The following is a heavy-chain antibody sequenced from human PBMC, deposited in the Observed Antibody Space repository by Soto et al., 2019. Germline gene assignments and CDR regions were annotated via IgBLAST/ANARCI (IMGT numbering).Heavy chain of an antibody. CDR2: IYHSGST. V-gene: IGHV4-4*02. D-gene: IGHD4-17*01. Sequence: SETLSLTCAVSGGSISSSNWWSWVRQPPGKGLEWIGEIYHSGSTNYNPSLKSRVTMSVDKSKNQFSLKLSSVTAADTAVYYCARAVTTNYYYYGMDVWGQGTTVTVSS. CDR3: ARAVTTNYYYYGMDV. CDR1: GGSISSSNW. J-gene: IGHJ6*02.